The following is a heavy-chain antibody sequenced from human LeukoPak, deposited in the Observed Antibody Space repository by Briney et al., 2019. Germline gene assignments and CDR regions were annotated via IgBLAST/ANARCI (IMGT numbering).Heavy chain of an antibody. CDR1: GFTFSSYW. D-gene: IGHD6-25*01. CDR3: ARGAAEGSYYYYGMDV. Sequence: GGSLRLSCAASGFTFSSYWMNWVRQAPGKGLVWVSRIASDGSSTTYADSVKGRFSISRDNAKNTLYLQMNSLRAEDTAVYYCARGAAEGSYYYYGMDVWGQGTTVTVSS. J-gene: IGHJ6*02. CDR2: IASDGSST. V-gene: IGHV3-74*01.